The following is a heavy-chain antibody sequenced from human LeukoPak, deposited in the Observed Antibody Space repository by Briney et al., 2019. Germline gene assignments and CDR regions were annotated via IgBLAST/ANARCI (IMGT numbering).Heavy chain of an antibody. V-gene: IGHV3-23*01. J-gene: IGHJ6*02. CDR3: AKLNDNYYYHGMDV. Sequence: GGSLRLSCAASGFIFNTYAMSWVRQAPGKGLEWVSLISGNGGSTYYADSVKGRFTISRDNSKNTLYLQMNSLRAEDTAVYYCAKLNDNYYYHGMDVWGQGTTVTVSS. CDR1: GFIFNTYA. CDR2: ISGNGGST. D-gene: IGHD1-1*01.